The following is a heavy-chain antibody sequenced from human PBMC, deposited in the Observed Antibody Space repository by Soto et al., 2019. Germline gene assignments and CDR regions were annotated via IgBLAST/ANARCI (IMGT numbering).Heavy chain of an antibody. CDR1: GFTFSSYG. V-gene: IGHV3-30*18. J-gene: IGHJ6*02. CDR2: ISYDGSNK. CDR3: AKDESDPLYYYYGMDV. Sequence: GGSLRLSCAASGFTFSSYGMHWVRQAPGKGLEWVAVISYDGSNKYYADSVKGRFTISRDNSKNTLYLQMNSLRAEDTAVHYCAKDESDPLYYYYGMDVWGQGTTVTVSS.